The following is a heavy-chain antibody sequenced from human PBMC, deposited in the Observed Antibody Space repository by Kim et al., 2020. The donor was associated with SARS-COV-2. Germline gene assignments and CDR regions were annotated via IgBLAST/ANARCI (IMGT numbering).Heavy chain of an antibody. D-gene: IGHD4-17*01. V-gene: IGHV3-7*03. Sequence: GGSLRLSCAASGFTFSSYWMSWVRQAPGKGLEWVANIKQDGSEKYYVDSVKGRFTISRDNAKNSLYLQMNSLRAEDTAVYYCARRGDYGGNSGDYFDYWGQGTLVTVSS. CDR2: IKQDGSEK. CDR3: ARRGDYGGNSGDYFDY. CDR1: GFTFSSYW. J-gene: IGHJ4*02.